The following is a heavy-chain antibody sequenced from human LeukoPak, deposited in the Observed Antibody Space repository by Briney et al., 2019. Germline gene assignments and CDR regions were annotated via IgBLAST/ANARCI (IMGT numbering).Heavy chain of an antibody. D-gene: IGHD3-16*01. CDR2: INHNGNVN. CDR1: GFTFSSYW. CDR3: ARGGGLDV. Sequence: GGSLRLSCAASGFTFSSYWMNWARQAPGKGLEWVASINHNGNVNYYVDSVNGRFTISRDNAKNSLYLQMSNLRAEDTAVYFCARGGGLDVWGQGATVTVSS. J-gene: IGHJ6*02. V-gene: IGHV3-7*03.